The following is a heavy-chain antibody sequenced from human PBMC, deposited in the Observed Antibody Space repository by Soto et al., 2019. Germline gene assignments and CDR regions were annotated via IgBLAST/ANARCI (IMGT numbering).Heavy chain of an antibody. CDR1: GYTFTGYY. CDR2: INPNSGGT. V-gene: IGHV1-2*04. J-gene: IGHJ4*02. CDR3: ARDYYDSSGLIHYFDY. D-gene: IGHD3-22*01. Sequence: RASVKVSCKASGYTFTGYYMYWVRQAPGQGLEWMGWINPNSGGTNYAQKFQGWVTMTRDTSISTAYMELSRLRSDDTAVYYCARDYYDSSGLIHYFDYWGQGTLVTVSS.